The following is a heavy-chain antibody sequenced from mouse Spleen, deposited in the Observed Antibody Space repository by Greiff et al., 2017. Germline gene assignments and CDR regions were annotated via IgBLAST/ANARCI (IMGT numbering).Heavy chain of an antibody. Sequence: EVKLMESGGGLVQPGGSLKLSCATSGFTFSDYYMYWVRQTPEKRLEWVAYISNGGGSTYYPDTVKGRFTISRDNAKNTLYLQMSRLKSEDTAMYYCARQGLYGNYFYYAMDYWGQGTSVTVSS. CDR1: GFTFSDYY. V-gene: IGHV5-12*02. D-gene: IGHD2-10*02. J-gene: IGHJ4*01. CDR3: ARQGLYGNYFYYAMDY. CDR2: ISNGGGST.